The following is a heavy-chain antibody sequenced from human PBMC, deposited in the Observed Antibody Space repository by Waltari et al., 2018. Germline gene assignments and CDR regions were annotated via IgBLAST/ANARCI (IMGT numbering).Heavy chain of an antibody. V-gene: IGHV1-69*02. Sequence: QVQLVQSGAEVKKPGSSVKVSCKASGGTFSSYAISWVRQAPGQGLEWMGRIIPIFGQANSARKFQGRFTITADKSTSTAYMELSSLRSEDTAVYYGARSSGGGVGYNSFDYWGQGTLVTVSS. J-gene: IGHJ4*02. CDR3: ARSSGGGVGYNSFDY. CDR1: GGTFSSYA. D-gene: IGHD5-12*01. CDR2: IIPIFGQA.